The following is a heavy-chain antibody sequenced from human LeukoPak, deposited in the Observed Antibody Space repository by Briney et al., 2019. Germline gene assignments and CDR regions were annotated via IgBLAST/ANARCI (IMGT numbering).Heavy chain of an antibody. Sequence: VASVKVSCKASGYTFTGYYMHLVRQAPGQGLEWMGWINPNSGGTNYAQKFQGRVTMTRDTSISTAYMELSRLRSDDTAVYYCARVRFLEWLREYYYYMDVWGKGTTVTVSS. CDR1: GYTFTGYY. CDR3: ARVRFLEWLREYYYYMDV. V-gene: IGHV1-2*02. D-gene: IGHD3-3*01. CDR2: INPNSGGT. J-gene: IGHJ6*03.